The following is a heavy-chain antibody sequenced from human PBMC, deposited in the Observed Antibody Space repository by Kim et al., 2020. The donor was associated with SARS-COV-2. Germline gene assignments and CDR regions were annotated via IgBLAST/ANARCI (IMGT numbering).Heavy chain of an antibody. D-gene: IGHD3-16*01. CDR2: ICYSGST. CDR1: GGSISSYY. J-gene: IGHJ6*02. CDR3: ASYDPPRYGMDV. V-gene: IGHV4-59*01. Sequence: SETLSLTCTVSGGSISSYYWSWIRQPPGKGLEWIGYICYSGSTNYNPSLKSRVTISLDKSKKQFSLKVSSVTAADTAVYYGASYDPPRYGMDVWGQGTTVTVSS.